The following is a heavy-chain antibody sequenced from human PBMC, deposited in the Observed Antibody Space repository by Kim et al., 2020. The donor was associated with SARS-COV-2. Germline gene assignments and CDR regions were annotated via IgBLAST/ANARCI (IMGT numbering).Heavy chain of an antibody. Sequence: ASVNVSCKVSGYTLTELSMHWVRQAPGKGLEWMGGFDPEDGETIYAQKFQGRVTMTEDTSTDTAYMELSSLRSEDTAVYYCATGYYGSGSFYYYYGMDVWGQGTTVTVSS. J-gene: IGHJ6*02. CDR1: GYTLTELS. CDR3: ATGYYGSGSFYYYYGMDV. D-gene: IGHD3-10*01. V-gene: IGHV1-24*01. CDR2: FDPEDGET.